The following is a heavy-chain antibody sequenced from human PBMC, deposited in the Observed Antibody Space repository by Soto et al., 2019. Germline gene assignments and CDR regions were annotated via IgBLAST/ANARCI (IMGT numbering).Heavy chain of an antibody. D-gene: IGHD6-19*01. J-gene: IGHJ5*02. Sequence: SETLSLTCTVSGGSISSYYWSWIRQPPGKGLEWIGYIYCSGSTNYNPSLKSRVTISVDTSKNQFSLKLSSVTAADTAVYYCARERYSSGWYDWFDPWGQGTLVTVSS. CDR1: GGSISSYY. CDR2: IYCSGST. V-gene: IGHV4-59*01. CDR3: ARERYSSGWYDWFDP.